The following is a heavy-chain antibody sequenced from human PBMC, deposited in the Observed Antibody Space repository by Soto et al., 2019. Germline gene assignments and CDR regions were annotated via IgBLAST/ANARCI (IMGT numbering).Heavy chain of an antibody. Sequence: LRLSCAASGFTFSSYGMHWVRQAPGKGLEWVAVISYDGSNKYYADSVKGRFTISRDNSKNTLYLQMNSLRAEDTAVYYCAKEVIAAHYYYYGMDVWGQGTTVTVSS. D-gene: IGHD6-13*01. J-gene: IGHJ6*02. V-gene: IGHV3-30*18. CDR1: GFTFSSYG. CDR2: ISYDGSNK. CDR3: AKEVIAAHYYYYGMDV.